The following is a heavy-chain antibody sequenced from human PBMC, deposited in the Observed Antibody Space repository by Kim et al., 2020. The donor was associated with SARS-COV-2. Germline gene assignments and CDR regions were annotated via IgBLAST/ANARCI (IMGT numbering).Heavy chain of an antibody. D-gene: IGHD3-22*01. CDR3: ARISPDALGYYFFGAFDI. Sequence: GGSLRLSCAASGFTFSSYAMHWVRQAPGKGLEWVAVISYDGSNKYYADSVKGRFTISRDNSKNTLYLQMNSLRAEDTAVYYCARISPDALGYYFFGAFDIWGQGTMVTVSS. J-gene: IGHJ3*02. V-gene: IGHV3-30*04. CDR1: GFTFSSYA. CDR2: ISYDGSNK.